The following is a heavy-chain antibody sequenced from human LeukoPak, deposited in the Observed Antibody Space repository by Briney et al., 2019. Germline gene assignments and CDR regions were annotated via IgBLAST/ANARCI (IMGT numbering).Heavy chain of an antibody. V-gene: IGHV1-8*01. CDR3: ARSRVVVAPTFVAYYYGMDV. CDR1: GYTFTSYD. D-gene: IGHD2-15*01. CDR2: MNPNSGNT. Sequence: ASVKVSCKASGYTFTSYDINWVRQAPGQGLEWMGWMNPNSGNTGYAQKFQGRVTMTRNTSISTAYMELSSLRSEDTAVYYCARSRVVVAPTFVAYYYGMDVWGQGTTVTVSS. J-gene: IGHJ6*02.